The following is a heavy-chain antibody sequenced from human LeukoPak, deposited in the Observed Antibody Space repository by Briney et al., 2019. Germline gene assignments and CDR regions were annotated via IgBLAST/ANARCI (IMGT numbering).Heavy chain of an antibody. V-gene: IGHV1-2*02. D-gene: IGHD2-15*01. Sequence: ASVKVSCKASGYTFSGYYLFWVRQAPGQGLEWMGWINPNTGDTRYGQKFQGRVTLTRDTSIRTTYMELSSLRSDDTAVYYCARDERFCNGNNHYPDLGYWGQGTLVTVSS. CDR1: GYTFSGYY. J-gene: IGHJ4*02. CDR3: ARDERFCNGNNHYPDLGY. CDR2: INPNTGDT.